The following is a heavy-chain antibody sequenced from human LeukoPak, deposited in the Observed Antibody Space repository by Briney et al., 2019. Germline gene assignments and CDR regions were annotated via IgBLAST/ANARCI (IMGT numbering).Heavy chain of an antibody. J-gene: IGHJ3*02. CDR2: IYHSGST. V-gene: IGHV4-38-2*02. CDR1: GYSIDTGSY. Sequence: SETLSLTCTVSGYSIDTGSYWGWIRQPPGKGLEWIGSIYHSGSTYYNPSLKSRVTISVDTSRNQFSLKLNSVTAADTAVYYCAKSNGYGLVDIWGQGTMVTVSS. D-gene: IGHD3-10*01. CDR3: AKSNGYGLVDI.